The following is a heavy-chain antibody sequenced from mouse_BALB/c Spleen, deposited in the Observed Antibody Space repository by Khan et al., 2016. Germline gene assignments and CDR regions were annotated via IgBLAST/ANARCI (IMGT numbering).Heavy chain of an antibody. Sequence: EVELVESGGGLVQTGGSLRLSCATSGFTFTDYYMTWVRQPPGKALEWLGFIRNKAGGYTTEYSASVKGRFTISRDNSQSILYLQMNTLRAEDSATYFCASLTVTISYWGQVTLFTFSA. J-gene: IGHJ3*01. CDR3: ASLTVTISY. D-gene: IGHD4-1*01. CDR2: IRNKAGGYTT. CDR1: GFTFTDYY. V-gene: IGHV7-3*02.